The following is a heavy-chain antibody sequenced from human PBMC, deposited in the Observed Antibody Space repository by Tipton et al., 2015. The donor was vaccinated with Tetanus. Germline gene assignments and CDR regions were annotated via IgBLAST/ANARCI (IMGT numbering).Heavy chain of an antibody. CDR1: GGSVRSGSYY. CDR2: ISYSGST. D-gene: IGHD5-18*01. Sequence: TLSLTCTVSGGSVRSGSYYWNWIRQPPGKGLEWIGYISYSGSTNSNYSLKSRITISQDTSKNQFSLKLTSVTAADTATYYCARMGFTYGQVVYWGQGTLVTVAS. V-gene: IGHV4-61*01. CDR3: ARMGFTYGQVVY. J-gene: IGHJ4*02.